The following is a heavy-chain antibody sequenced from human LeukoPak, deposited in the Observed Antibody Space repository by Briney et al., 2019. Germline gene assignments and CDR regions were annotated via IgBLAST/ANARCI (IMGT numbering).Heavy chain of an antibody. CDR2: IYTSGST. CDR1: GGSISSGRYY. J-gene: IGHJ5*02. Sequence: SQTLSLTCTVSGGSISSGRYYWSWLRQPAGKGLEWIGRIYTSGSTHYHPSLSRRVTISVDTSKNQFSLKLSSVTAADTAVYYCARDLTIFGVVIMGGWFDPWGQGTLVTVSS. D-gene: IGHD3-3*01. V-gene: IGHV4-61*02. CDR3: ARDLTIFGVVIMGGWFDP.